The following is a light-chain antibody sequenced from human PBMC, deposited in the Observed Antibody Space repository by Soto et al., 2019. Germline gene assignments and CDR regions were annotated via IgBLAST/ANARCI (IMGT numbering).Light chain of an antibody. CDR3: QQYGISQNT. Sequence: EIVLTQSPGTLSLSPGERATLSCRASQSITSNFLAWYQQKPGQAPRLLIYGASTRAAGIPDRFTGSGSGTDFTLTISRLEPEDFAVYYCQQYGISQNTFGQGTKLEIK. CDR2: GAS. J-gene: IGKJ2*01. CDR1: QSITSNF. V-gene: IGKV3-20*01.